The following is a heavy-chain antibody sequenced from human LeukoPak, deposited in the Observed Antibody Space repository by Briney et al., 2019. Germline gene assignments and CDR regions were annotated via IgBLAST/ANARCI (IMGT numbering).Heavy chain of an antibody. CDR3: ARNGRIAHTNYFDY. CDR1: GFTFSSYG. V-gene: IGHV3-30*03. D-gene: IGHD6-13*01. Sequence: GGSQRLSCAASGFTFSSYGMHWVRQAPGKGLEWVAVISYDGSNKYYADSVKGRFTISRDNSKNTLYLQMNSLRAEDTAVYYCARNGRIAHTNYFDYWGQGTLVTVSS. J-gene: IGHJ4*02. CDR2: ISYDGSNK.